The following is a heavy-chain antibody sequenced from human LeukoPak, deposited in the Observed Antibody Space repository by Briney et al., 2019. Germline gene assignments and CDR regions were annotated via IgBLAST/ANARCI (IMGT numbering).Heavy chain of an antibody. CDR2: IAGDGSIT. D-gene: IGHD1-26*01. CDR3: ARAGVFSGSFFDY. V-gene: IGHV3-74*01. Sequence: PGGSLRLSCAASRFAFSTYWMHWVRQAPGRGLVWVSRIAGDGSITNYADSVKGRFTISRDNAKNMLYLQLTSLRAEDTAVYYCARAGVFSGSFFDYWGQGTLVTVSS. J-gene: IGHJ4*02. CDR1: RFAFSTYW.